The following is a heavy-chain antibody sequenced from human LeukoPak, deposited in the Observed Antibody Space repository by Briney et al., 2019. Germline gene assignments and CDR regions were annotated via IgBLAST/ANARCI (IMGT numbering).Heavy chain of an antibody. J-gene: IGHJ4*02. CDR3: AKELVGALDY. D-gene: IGHD1-26*01. V-gene: IGHV3-23*01. Sequence: SCKASGGTFSSYAISWVRQAPGKGLEWVSAISGSGGSTYYADSVKGRFTISRDNSKNTLYLQMNSLRAEDTAVYYCAKELVGALDYWGQGTLVTVSS. CDR2: ISGSGGST. CDR1: GGTFSSYA.